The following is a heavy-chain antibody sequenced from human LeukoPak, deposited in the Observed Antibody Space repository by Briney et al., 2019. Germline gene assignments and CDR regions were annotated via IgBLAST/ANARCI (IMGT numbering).Heavy chain of an antibody. CDR2: IAYDGSNK. CDR3: AKVKDYGGSSGFDY. CDR1: GFTFSSYC. Sequence: GRSLRLSCAASGFTFSSYCMHWVRQAPGKGLEWVAVIAYDGSNKYYADSVKGRFTISRDNSKNTLYLQMNSLRAEDTAVYYCAKVKDYGGSSGFDYWGQGTLVSVSS. V-gene: IGHV3-30*18. J-gene: IGHJ4*02. D-gene: IGHD4-23*01.